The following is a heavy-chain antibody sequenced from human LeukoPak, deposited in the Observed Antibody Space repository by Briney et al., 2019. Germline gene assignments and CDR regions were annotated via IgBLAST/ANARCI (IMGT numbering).Heavy chain of an antibody. J-gene: IGHJ6*02. V-gene: IGHV3-7*03. CDR1: GFTFNKYW. CDR2: MRHDGVAK. D-gene: IGHD1-26*01. Sequence: PGGSLRLSCVASGFTFNKYWMNWVRQAPGQGLEWVATMRHDGVAKDHVDSVKGRFTISRDNAKNSLYLQMNNLRAEDTAVYYCARDFSATAGLDVWGQGTTVTVSS. CDR3: ARDFSATAGLDV.